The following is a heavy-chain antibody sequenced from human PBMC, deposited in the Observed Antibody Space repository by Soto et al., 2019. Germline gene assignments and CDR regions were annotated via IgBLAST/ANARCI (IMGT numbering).Heavy chain of an antibody. Sequence: SETLSLTWSVSGGSLSSFYGGWVRPPPEKGLEWIGYIYYSGSTNYNPSLKSRVTISVDTSKNQFSLKLSSVTAADTAVYYCAREGVSSSWYNYYGMDVWGQGTTVTVSS. CDR3: AREGVSSSWYNYYGMDV. CDR2: IYYSGST. V-gene: IGHV4-59*01. CDR1: GGSLSSFY. J-gene: IGHJ6*02. D-gene: IGHD6-13*01.